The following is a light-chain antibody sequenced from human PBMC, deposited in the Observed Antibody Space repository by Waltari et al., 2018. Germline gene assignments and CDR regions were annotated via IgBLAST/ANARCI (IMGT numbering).Light chain of an antibody. CDR2: KVS. J-gene: IGKJ5*01. CDR1: QSLVYTDGISY. Sequence: DVALTQSPLPLPVTLGQPASISCRSSQSLVYTDGISYLNWFHQRPGQAPRPLGYKVSNRDSGVPDRFSGSGCVTDVTLLISSVEADDVGVYFCMQATHWPVTFGQGTRLEIK. CDR3: MQATHWPVT. V-gene: IGKV2-30*01.